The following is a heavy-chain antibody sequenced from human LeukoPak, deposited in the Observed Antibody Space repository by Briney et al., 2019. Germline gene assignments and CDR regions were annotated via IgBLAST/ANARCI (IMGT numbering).Heavy chain of an antibody. Sequence: PGGPLRLSCATSGFTFSSYAMSWVRQAPGKGLEWVSAISGSGGSTYYADSVKGRFTISRDNSKNTLYLQMNSLRAEDTAVYYCAKKDSSGWYVGLWDYYYYGVDVWGQGTTVTVSS. D-gene: IGHD6-19*01. V-gene: IGHV3-23*01. CDR1: GFTFSSYA. CDR3: AKKDSSGWYVGLWDYYYYGVDV. J-gene: IGHJ6*02. CDR2: ISGSGGST.